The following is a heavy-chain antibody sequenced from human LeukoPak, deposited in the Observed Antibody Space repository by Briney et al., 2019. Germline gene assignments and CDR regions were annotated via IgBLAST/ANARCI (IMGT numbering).Heavy chain of an antibody. V-gene: IGHV3-23*01. J-gene: IGHJ5*02. Sequence: GGSLRLSCAASGFTFSSYAMSWVRQAPGKGLEWVSAISSSAASIYYADSVKGRFTISRDNSKNTLWLQMNSLRDEDTAVYYCAKSQPSAKSWFDHWGQGTLVTVSS. CDR2: ISSSAASI. D-gene: IGHD2-2*01. CDR3: AKSQPSAKSWFDH. CDR1: GFTFSSYA.